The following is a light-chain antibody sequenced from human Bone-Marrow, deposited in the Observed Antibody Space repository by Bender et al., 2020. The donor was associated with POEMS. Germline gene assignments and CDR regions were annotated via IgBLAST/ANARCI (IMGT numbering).Light chain of an antibody. Sequence: QSALTQPASVSGSPGQSITIPCTGTRRDVGGYDFVSWYQESPGKDPKLLIYDVNKRPSGVSFRFSGSKSGNTASLTISGLRSEDEADYYCCSHGGSSALYVFGTGTRVIVV. CDR1: RRDVGGYDF. J-gene: IGLJ1*01. CDR3: CSHGGSSALYV. V-gene: IGLV2-23*02. CDR2: DVN.